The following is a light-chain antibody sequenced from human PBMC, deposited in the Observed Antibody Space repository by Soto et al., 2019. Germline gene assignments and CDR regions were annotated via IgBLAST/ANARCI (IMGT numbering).Light chain of an antibody. CDR3: TSYVGSDTWV. J-gene: IGLJ3*02. Sequence: QSVLTQPPSASGSPGQSVTISCTGTSSDVGAYKYVSWYQQYPGKAPKLMIYEVSKRPSGVPARLSGSKSGNTASLTVSGLQSEDEADYYCTSYVGSDTWVFGGGTKLTVL. CDR1: SSDVGAYKY. CDR2: EVS. V-gene: IGLV2-8*01.